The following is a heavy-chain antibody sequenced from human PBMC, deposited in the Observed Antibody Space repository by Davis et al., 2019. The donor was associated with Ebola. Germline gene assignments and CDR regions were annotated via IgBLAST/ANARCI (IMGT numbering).Heavy chain of an antibody. CDR1: GFTFSSYG. CDR3: ARDRGYCSGGSCYYYGMDV. J-gene: IGHJ6*04. CDR2: IRYDGSNK. D-gene: IGHD2-15*01. V-gene: IGHV3-30*02. Sequence: GESLKISCAASGFTFSSYGMHWVRQAPGKGLEWVAFIRYDGSNKYYADSVKGRFTISRDNSKNTLYLQMNSLRAEDTAVYYCARDRGYCSGGSCYYYGMDVWGKGTTVTVSS.